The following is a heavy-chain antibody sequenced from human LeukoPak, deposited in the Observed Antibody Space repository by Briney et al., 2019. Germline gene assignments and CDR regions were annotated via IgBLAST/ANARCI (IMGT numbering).Heavy chain of an antibody. CDR1: GFTFSRKT. J-gene: IGHJ4*02. Sequence: GGSLRLSCAASGFTFSRKTMNWVRQAPGKGLEWVSHSSSSGSTIYYAGSVKGRFTIARDNAKNSVYLQMNSLRAEDTAVYYCARGSLHSAYGFDYWGQGTLVTVSS. CDR2: SSSSGSTI. CDR3: ARGSLHSAYGFDY. V-gene: IGHV3-48*04. D-gene: IGHD5-12*01.